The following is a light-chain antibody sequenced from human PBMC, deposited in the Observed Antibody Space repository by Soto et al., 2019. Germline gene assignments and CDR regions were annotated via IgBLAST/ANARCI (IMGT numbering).Light chain of an antibody. V-gene: IGKV3-20*01. J-gene: IGKJ5*01. Sequence: EVVLTQSPDTVSLSPGERATLSCRASQNFGSSYLAWYQQKPGQAPRLLIYGISKRATDIPDRFSGSGSGTEFTLTISSLQPEDFATYYCQQHGQWPITFGQGTRLEIK. CDR2: GIS. CDR3: QQHGQWPIT. CDR1: QNFGSSY.